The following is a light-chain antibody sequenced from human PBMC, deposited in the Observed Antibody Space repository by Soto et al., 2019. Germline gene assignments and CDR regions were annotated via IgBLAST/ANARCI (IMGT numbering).Light chain of an antibody. CDR3: QQRHMWPIT. V-gene: IGKV3-11*01. Sequence: EVVLTQSPVTLSLSPGERATLSCRASQSFRGLLAWYQQKPGQAPRLLIYDAYNRATGIPPRFRGSGSGTDFTLTISSLEPEDSAVYYCQQRHMWPITLGQGTRLEIK. CDR1: QSFRGL. CDR2: DAY. J-gene: IGKJ5*01.